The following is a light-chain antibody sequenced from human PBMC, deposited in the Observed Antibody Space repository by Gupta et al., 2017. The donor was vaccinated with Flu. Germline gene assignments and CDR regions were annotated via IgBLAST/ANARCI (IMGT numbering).Light chain of an antibody. CDR2: AAS. CDR1: QSIKRY. J-gene: IGKJ2*01. Sequence: SSLSASVGDKVTITCRASQSIKRYLNWYKQKPGKVPTVLIYAASSLQSGVPSRFSGSGYGTDFTLTISSRQPEDSAYYYCQQSVSTPMYTFGQGTKLEIK. CDR3: QQSVSTPMYT. V-gene: IGKV1-39*01.